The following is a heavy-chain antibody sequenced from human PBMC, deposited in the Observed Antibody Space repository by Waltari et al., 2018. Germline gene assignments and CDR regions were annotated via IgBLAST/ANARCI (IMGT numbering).Heavy chain of an antibody. Sequence: EVQLVESGGGLVKPGGSLRLSCAASGFTFSTSNINWVRKAPGKGLGGVSSISSTSSYIYYADSVKGRFTISRDNANNSLYLQMSSLRAEDTAIYYCARDSARNYDYISGGHAFDIWGQGTMITVSS. V-gene: IGHV3-21*02. J-gene: IGHJ3*02. CDR2: ISSTSSYI. CDR3: ARDSARNYDYISGGHAFDI. D-gene: IGHD3-16*01. CDR1: GFTFSTSN.